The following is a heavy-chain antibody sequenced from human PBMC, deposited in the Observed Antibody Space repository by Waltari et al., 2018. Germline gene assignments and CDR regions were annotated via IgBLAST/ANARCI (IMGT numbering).Heavy chain of an antibody. CDR2: IRYDASDI. CDR3: AKVGVGLTTWYPFDV. V-gene: IGHV3-30*02. Sequence: QVHLVVSGGGVVKPGASLRLSCAASGFTFSVYGMHWVRQAPGKVLEWVAFIRYDASDIYYRDSVKGRFTISRDNSKNTLFLQMSSLRPEDTAVYYCAKVGVGLTTWYPFDVWGQGTMVTVSS. CDR1: GFTFSVYG. J-gene: IGHJ3*01. D-gene: IGHD1-1*01.